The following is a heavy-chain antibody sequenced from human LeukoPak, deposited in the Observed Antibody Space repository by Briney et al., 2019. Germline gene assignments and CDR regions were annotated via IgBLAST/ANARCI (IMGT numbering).Heavy chain of an antibody. V-gene: IGHV3-7*03. Sequence: PGGSLRLSCAASGFTFSSYWMSWVRQAPGKGLEWVANIKQDGSEKYYVDSVKGRFTISRDNAKNSLYLQMNSLRVEDTAVYYCAKALALSSGYYYYFDYWGQGTLVTVSS. CDR1: GFTFSSYW. CDR2: IKQDGSEK. D-gene: IGHD3-22*01. J-gene: IGHJ4*02. CDR3: AKALALSSGYYYYFDY.